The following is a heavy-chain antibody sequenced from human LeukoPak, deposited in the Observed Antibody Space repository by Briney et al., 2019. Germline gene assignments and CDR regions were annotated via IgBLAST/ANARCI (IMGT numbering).Heavy chain of an antibody. CDR1: GYTFTSYG. D-gene: IGHD3-22*01. CDR3: ARDSTTYYYDSTDAFDI. CDR2: ISAYNGNI. V-gene: IGHV1-18*01. J-gene: IGHJ3*02. Sequence: ASVKVSCKASGYTFTSYGISWVRQAPGQGLEWMGWISAYNGNINYAQKLQGRVTMTTDTSTSTAYMELRSLRSDDTAVYYCARDSTTYYYDSTDAFDIWGQGTMVTVSS.